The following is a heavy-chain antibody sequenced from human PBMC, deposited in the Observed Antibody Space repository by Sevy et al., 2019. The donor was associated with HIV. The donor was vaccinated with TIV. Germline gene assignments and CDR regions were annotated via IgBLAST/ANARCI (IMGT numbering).Heavy chain of an antibody. Sequence: GGSLRLSCAASGFAFSTNGLYWVRQAPGKGLEWVAVIWFDGSEKYYADSVKGRFTISRDNSKNTLYLQMNSLTAADTAVYYCARGQGDDYNYGLDVWGQGTTVTVSS. CDR1: GFAFSTNG. CDR2: IWFDGSEK. V-gene: IGHV3-33*01. D-gene: IGHD1-26*01. CDR3: ARGQGDDYNYGLDV. J-gene: IGHJ6*02.